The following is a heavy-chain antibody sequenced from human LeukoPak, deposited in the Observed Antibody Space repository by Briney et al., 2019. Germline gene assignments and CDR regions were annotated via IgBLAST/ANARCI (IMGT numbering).Heavy chain of an antibody. CDR2: ISSSSSTI. Sequence: PGGSLRLSRSASGFTFSSYSMNWVRQAPGKGLEWVSYISSSSSTIYYVDSVKGRFTISRDNAKNSLYLQMNSLRAEDTAVYYCAREGSSSWGTNWFDPWGQGILVTVSS. CDR3: AREGSSSWGTNWFDP. CDR1: GFTFSSYS. J-gene: IGHJ5*02. V-gene: IGHV3-48*01. D-gene: IGHD6-13*01.